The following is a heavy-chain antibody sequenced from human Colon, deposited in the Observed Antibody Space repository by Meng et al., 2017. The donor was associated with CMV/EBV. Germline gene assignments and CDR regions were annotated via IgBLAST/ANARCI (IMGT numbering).Heavy chain of an antibody. Sequence: EVQLVESGGGRMQPGGSLGLTCTAPGFIVNDSYMNWVRQAPGKGLEWVSVIYSDGTTHYADSVKGRFTISRDTSKNTVYLQMSSLRVDDTAVYYCAKAHNTYDNWFDPWGQGTLVTVSS. CDR2: IYSDGTT. CDR1: GFIVNDSY. CDR3: AKAHNTYDNWFDP. V-gene: IGHV3-53*01. J-gene: IGHJ5*02. D-gene: IGHD3-9*01.